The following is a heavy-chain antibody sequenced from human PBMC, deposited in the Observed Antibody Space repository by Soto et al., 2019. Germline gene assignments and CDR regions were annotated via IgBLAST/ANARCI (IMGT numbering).Heavy chain of an antibody. V-gene: IGHV1-18*04. Sequence: QVQLVQSGAEVKKPGASVKVSCKASGYTFTSYGISWVRPAPGQGLDWMGWISAYNGNTNYAQKLQGRVTMTTDTSTRPAEVDVRSLRSVVTGGDYCARAGGPIVGATRSSPVYWGQGTLVTVSS. D-gene: IGHD1-26*01. CDR2: ISAYNGNT. CDR1: GYTFTSYG. J-gene: IGHJ4*02. CDR3: ARAGGPIVGATRSSPVY.